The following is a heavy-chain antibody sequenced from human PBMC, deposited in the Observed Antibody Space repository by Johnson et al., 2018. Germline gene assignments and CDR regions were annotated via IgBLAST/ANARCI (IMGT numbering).Heavy chain of an antibody. Sequence: QVRLVQAGGGVVQPGRSLRLSCAASRFTFSNYGMHWVRQAPGKGLEWVAVIWYEGSKKYYADSVKGRFTISRDNSKNTLYLQMNSLRAEDTAGYYFALLPYYGMDVWGQGTTVTVSS. CDR2: IWYEGSKK. CDR1: RFTFSNYG. J-gene: IGHJ6*02. CDR3: ALLPYYGMDV. V-gene: IGHV3-33*01. D-gene: IGHD3-22*01.